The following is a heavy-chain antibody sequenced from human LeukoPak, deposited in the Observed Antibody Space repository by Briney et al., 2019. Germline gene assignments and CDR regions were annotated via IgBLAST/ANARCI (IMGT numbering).Heavy chain of an antibody. CDR2: IKSDGSRT. CDR1: GFTFSNYW. V-gene: IGHV3-74*01. CDR3: ARELPFDY. J-gene: IGHJ4*02. Sequence: GGSLRLSCAASGFTFSNYWMHWVRQAPGKGPVWVSRIKSDGSRTDYADSVKGRFTLSRDNAKNTLYLQMNSLRAEDTAVYYCARELPFDYWGQGTLVTVSS. D-gene: IGHD2-15*01.